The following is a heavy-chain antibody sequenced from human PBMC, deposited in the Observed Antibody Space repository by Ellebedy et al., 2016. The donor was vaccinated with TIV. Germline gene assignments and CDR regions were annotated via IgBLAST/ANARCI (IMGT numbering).Heavy chain of an antibody. V-gene: IGHV3-74*01. J-gene: IGHJ4*02. Sequence: GESLKISCAASGFTFSTYWMHWVRQAPGKGLVWVARIIGDGSDITYAGFVKGRFTISRDNAKNTLYLQMNNLRAEDTAVYYCARVENWNFGYWGQGTLVTVSS. D-gene: IGHD1-1*01. CDR1: GFTFSTYW. CDR3: ARVENWNFGY. CDR2: IIGDGSDI.